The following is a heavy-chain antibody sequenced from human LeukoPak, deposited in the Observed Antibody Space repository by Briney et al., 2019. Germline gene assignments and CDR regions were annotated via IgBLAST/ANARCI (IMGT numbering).Heavy chain of an antibody. Sequence: PGGSLRLSCAASGFTFSDYWMSWVRQAPGKGLEWLANINQGGGDKNYLASVRGRFTISRDNAANSLYLQMNNLRAEDTAVYYCARDLSDKQGFDPWGQGTLVTVSS. J-gene: IGHJ5*02. D-gene: IGHD2/OR15-2a*01. CDR2: INQGGGDK. CDR1: GFTFSDYW. V-gene: IGHV3-7*01. CDR3: ARDLSDKQGFDP.